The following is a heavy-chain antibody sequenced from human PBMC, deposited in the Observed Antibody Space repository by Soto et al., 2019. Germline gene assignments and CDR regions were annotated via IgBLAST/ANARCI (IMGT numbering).Heavy chain of an antibody. D-gene: IGHD2-15*01. CDR1: AGSISDYH. V-gene: IGHV4-59*01. CDR3: EFIGC. J-gene: IGHJ4*02. CDR2: IDNRGST. Sequence: SETLSLTCTVSAGSISDYHWSWIRQPPGKGLEWIGYIDNRGSTNYNPSLKSRVTISADTSKNQFSLKLSSVTAADTAVYYCEFIGCWGPGTLVTAPQ.